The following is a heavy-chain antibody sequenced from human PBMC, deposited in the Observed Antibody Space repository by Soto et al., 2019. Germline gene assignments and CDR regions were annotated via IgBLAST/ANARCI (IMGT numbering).Heavy chain of an antibody. CDR3: ARAQSRVAAAVFVYFDY. V-gene: IGHV4-34*01. CDR2: INHSGST. J-gene: IGHJ4*02. D-gene: IGHD6-13*01. CDR1: GGSFSGYY. Sequence: PSETLSLTCAVYGGSFSGYYWSWIRQPPGKGLEWIGEINHSGSTNYNPSLKSRVTISVDTSKNQFSLKLSSVTAADTAVYYCARAQSRVAAAVFVYFDYWGQGTLVTVSS.